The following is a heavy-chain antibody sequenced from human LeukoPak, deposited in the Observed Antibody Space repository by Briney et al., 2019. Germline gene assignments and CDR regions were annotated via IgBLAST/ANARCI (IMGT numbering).Heavy chain of an antibody. D-gene: IGHD5-18*01. CDR2: INPSGGST. V-gene: IGHV1-46*01. CDR1: GYTFTSYY. CDR3: ARDPGTYTDTAMVIHYGMDV. J-gene: IGHJ6*02. Sequence: GASVKVSCKASGYTFTSYYMHWVRQAPGQGLEWMGIINPSGGSTSYAQKFQGRVTMTRDTSTSTVYMELSSLRSEDTAVYYCARDPGTYTDTAMVIHYGMDVWGQGTTVTVSS.